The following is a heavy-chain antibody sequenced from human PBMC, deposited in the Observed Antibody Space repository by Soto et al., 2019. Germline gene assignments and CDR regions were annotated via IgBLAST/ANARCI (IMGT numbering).Heavy chain of an antibody. CDR3: AKSDILTGYYNGGNAFDI. J-gene: IGHJ3*02. CDR1: GFTFSSYA. D-gene: IGHD3-9*01. Sequence: EVQLLESGGGLVQPGGSLRLSCAVSGFTFSSYAMSWVRQAPGKGLEWVSGISGSGGSTYYADSVKGRFTISRDNSKNTLYRQMNSLRAEDTAVYYWAKSDILTGYYNGGNAFDIWGQGTMVTVSS. CDR2: ISGSGGST. V-gene: IGHV3-23*01.